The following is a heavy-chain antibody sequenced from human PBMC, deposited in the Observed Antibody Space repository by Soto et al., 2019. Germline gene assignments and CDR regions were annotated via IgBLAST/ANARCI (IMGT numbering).Heavy chain of an antibody. V-gene: IGHV1-3*01. CDR3: AREEAVAGISFDY. CDR1: GYTFISYA. CDR2: ISAGNGNT. Sequence: QVYLVQSGAEVKKPGASVKVSCKASGYTFISYAVHWVRQAPGQRLEWMGWISAGNGNTKYSQKFQGRFTITRDTSASTAYIELSSLRSEDTAVYYCAREEAVAGISFDYWGQGTLVTVSS. J-gene: IGHJ4*02. D-gene: IGHD6-19*01.